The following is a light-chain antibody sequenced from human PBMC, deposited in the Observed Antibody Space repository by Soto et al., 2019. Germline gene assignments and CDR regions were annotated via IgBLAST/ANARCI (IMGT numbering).Light chain of an antibody. CDR2: EVT. CDR3: SSYSSSDTLLV. J-gene: IGLJ2*01. CDR1: SSDIGAHEY. Sequence: QSVLTQPASMSGSPGQSISISCTGTSSDIGAHEYVSWYQQHPGKVPQVIIYEVTHRPSGVSNRFSASKSGNTASLTISAFLPEDEADYFCSSYSSSDTLLVFGGGTKVTVL. V-gene: IGLV2-14*01.